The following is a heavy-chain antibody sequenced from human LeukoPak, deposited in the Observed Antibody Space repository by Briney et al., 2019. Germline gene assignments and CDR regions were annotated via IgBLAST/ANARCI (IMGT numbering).Heavy chain of an antibody. Sequence: GGSLRLSCAASGFTFSSYWMSWVRQAPGKGLEWVANIKQDGSKKYYVDSVKGRFTISRDNAKNSLYLQMNSLRAEDMALYYCAKGGSSWYFFDYWGQGTLVTVSS. D-gene: IGHD6-13*01. CDR3: AKGGSSWYFFDY. J-gene: IGHJ4*02. CDR2: IKQDGSKK. V-gene: IGHV3-7*03. CDR1: GFTFSSYW.